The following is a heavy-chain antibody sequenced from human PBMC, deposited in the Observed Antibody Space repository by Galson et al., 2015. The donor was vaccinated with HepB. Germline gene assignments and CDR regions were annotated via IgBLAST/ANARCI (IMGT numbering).Heavy chain of an antibody. CDR3: ARDRGFGGITMIVDTEGHFDY. J-gene: IGHJ4*02. Sequence: SVKVSCKASGYTFTNYGISWVRQAPGQGLEWMGWISAYNGNTHYAQELQGRVTMTTDTFTSTAYMELRSLRSDDTAVYYCARDRGFGGITMIVDTEGHFDYWGQGTLVTVSS. V-gene: IGHV1-18*04. CDR2: ISAYNGNT. CDR1: GYTFTNYG. D-gene: IGHD3-22*01.